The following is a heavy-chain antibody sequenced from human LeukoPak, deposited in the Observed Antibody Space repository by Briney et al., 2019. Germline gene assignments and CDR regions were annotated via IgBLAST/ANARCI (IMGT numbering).Heavy chain of an antibody. V-gene: IGHV4-39*01. Sequence: SETLSLTCTVSGGSISSSSYYWGWIRQPPGKGLEWIGSIYYSGSTYYNPSLKSRVTISVDTSKNQFSLKLSSVTAADTAVYYCARQIFGVAIRNTIERTRIDRGGFDPWGQGTLVTVSS. CDR3: ARQIFGVAIRNTIERTRIDRGGFDP. J-gene: IGHJ5*02. CDR2: IYYSGST. CDR1: GGSISSSSYY. D-gene: IGHD3-3*01.